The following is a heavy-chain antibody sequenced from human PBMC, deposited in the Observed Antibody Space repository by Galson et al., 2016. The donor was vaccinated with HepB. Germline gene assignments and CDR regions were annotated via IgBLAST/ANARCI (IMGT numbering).Heavy chain of an antibody. CDR1: GFSFGSYA. J-gene: IGHJ6*02. Sequence: LRLSCAASGFSFGSYAMSWVRQAPGKGLEWVSGITSGGTTYYADSVKGRFTISRDNSKNTLYLQMNSLRVEDTAIYYCVKDPFFYYGMDVWGQGTRVTVSS. CDR2: ITSGGTT. CDR3: VKDPFFYYGMDV. D-gene: IGHD3-3*01. V-gene: IGHV3-23*01.